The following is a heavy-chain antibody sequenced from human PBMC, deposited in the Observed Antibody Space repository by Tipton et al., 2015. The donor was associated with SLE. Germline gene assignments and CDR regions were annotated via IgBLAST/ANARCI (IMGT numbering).Heavy chain of an antibody. CDR3: ARGDDSIWGSYRHPLL. D-gene: IGHD3-16*02. V-gene: IGHV4-4*02. Sequence: TLSLTCVISGGSISTNSWWSWVRQSPGKGLEWLGQIYHTGSTRHNPSLKSRVTVSVDRSKNQFSLTLYSVTAADTAVYYCARGDDSIWGSYRHPLLWGQGTSVTVSS. CDR1: GGSISTNSW. CDR2: IYHTGST. J-gene: IGHJ6*02.